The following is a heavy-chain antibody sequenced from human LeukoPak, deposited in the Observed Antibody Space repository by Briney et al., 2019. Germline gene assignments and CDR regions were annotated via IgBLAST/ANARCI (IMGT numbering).Heavy chain of an antibody. CDR3: ARDPPSSGGFGELPHAFDI. V-gene: IGHV1-18*04. CDR1: GYTFTSYG. CDR2: ISAYNGNT. D-gene: IGHD3-10*01. Sequence: ASVKVSCKASGYTFTSYGISWVRQAPGQGLEWMGWISAYNGNTNYAQKLQGRVTMTTDISTSTAYMELRSLRSDDTAVYYCARDPPSSGGFGELPHAFDIWGQGTMVTVSS. J-gene: IGHJ3*02.